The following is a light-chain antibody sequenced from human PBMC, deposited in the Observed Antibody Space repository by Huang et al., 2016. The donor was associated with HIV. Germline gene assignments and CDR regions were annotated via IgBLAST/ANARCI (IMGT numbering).Light chain of an antibody. J-gene: IGKJ5*01. CDR2: GAS. CDR3: QQYDNWPLT. V-gene: IGKV3-15*01. CDR1: HSVSSN. Sequence: ERVMTPSPANLSVASGERVTLPCRASHSVSSNLAWYQKKPGQAPRLLIHGASTRATGIPARFSGSGSGKEFTLAISSLQSEDSGVYFCQQYDNWPLTFGQGTRLEIK.